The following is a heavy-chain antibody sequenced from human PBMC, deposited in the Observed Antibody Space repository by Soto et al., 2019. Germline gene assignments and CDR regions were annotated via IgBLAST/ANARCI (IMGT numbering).Heavy chain of an antibody. J-gene: IGHJ6*02. CDR1: GGTFSSYA. D-gene: IGHD2-15*01. CDR2: IIPIFGTA. V-gene: IGHV1-69*06. CDR3: ARLAHREPGYCSGGRCPKVGYHGMEV. Sequence: ASVKVSCKASGGTFSSYAISWVRQAPGQGLEWMGGIIPIFGTANYAQKFQGRVTITADKSTSTAYMELSSLRSEDTAVYYCARLAHREPGYCSGGRCPKVGYHGMEVWGQGTTVMVS.